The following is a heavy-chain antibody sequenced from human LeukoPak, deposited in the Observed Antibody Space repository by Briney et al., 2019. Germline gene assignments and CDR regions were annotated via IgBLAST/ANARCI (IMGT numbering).Heavy chain of an antibody. J-gene: IGHJ4*02. Sequence: GESLKISCKGSGYSFTSYWIGWVRQMPGKGLEWMGIIHPGDSDTRYSPSFQGQVTISADKSISTAYLQWSSLKASDTAMYYCARRLGYCSSTSCNGGFDYWGQGTLVTVSS. D-gene: IGHD2-2*01. CDR1: GYSFTSYW. CDR3: ARRLGYCSSTSCNGGFDY. CDR2: IHPGDSDT. V-gene: IGHV5-51*01.